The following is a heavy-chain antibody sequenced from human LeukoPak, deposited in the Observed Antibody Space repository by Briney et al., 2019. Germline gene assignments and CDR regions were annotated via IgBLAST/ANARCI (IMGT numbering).Heavy chain of an antibody. Sequence: SETLSLTCTVSGGSISSYYWSWIRQPPWKGLEWIGYIYYSGSTNYNPSLKSRVTISVDTSKNQFSLKLSSVTAADTAVYYCAREYCGGDCYSGGGAFDIWGQGTMVTVSS. CDR1: GGSISSYY. J-gene: IGHJ3*02. CDR3: AREYCGGDCYSGGGAFDI. D-gene: IGHD2-21*02. V-gene: IGHV4-59*01. CDR2: IYYSGST.